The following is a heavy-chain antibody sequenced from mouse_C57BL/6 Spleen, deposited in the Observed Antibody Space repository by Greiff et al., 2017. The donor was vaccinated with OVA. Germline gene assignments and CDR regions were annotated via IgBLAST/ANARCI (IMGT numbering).Heavy chain of an antibody. D-gene: IGHD6-1*01. J-gene: IGHJ4*01. CDR3: ASAPYYAMDY. Sequence: EVKLVESGGGLVKPGGSLKLSCAASGFTFSDYGMHWVRQAPEKGLEWVAYISSGSSTIYYADTVKVRFTLSRDNAKNTLFLQMTSLRSEDTAMYYCASAPYYAMDYWGQGTSVTVSS. CDR1: GFTFSDYG. CDR2: ISSGSSTI. V-gene: IGHV5-17*01.